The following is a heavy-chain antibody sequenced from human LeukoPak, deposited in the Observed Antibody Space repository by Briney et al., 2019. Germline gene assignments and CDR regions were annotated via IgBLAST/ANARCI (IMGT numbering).Heavy chain of an antibody. CDR1: GFTFSSYS. Sequence: GGSLRLSCAASGFTFSSYSMNWVRQAPGKGLEWVGFIRSKAYGGTTEYAASVKGRFTISRDDSKSIAYLQMNSLKTEDTAVYYCNSNVDTAMVQQDYWGQGTLVTVSS. CDR2: IRSKAYGGTT. V-gene: IGHV3-49*04. CDR3: NSNVDTAMVQQDY. D-gene: IGHD5-18*01. J-gene: IGHJ4*02.